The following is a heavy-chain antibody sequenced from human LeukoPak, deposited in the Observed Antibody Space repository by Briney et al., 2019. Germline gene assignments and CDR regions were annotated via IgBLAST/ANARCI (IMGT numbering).Heavy chain of an antibody. CDR2: IIPIFGTA. CDR3: ARFHISGDSFDY. J-gene: IGHJ4*02. V-gene: IGHV1-69*13. D-gene: IGHD3-10*01. Sequence: ASVKVSCKASGGTFSSYAISWVRQAPGQGLEWMEGIIPIFGTANYAQKFQGRVTITADESTSTAYMELSSLRSEDTAVYYCARFHISGDSFDYWGQGTLVTVSS. CDR1: GGTFSSYA.